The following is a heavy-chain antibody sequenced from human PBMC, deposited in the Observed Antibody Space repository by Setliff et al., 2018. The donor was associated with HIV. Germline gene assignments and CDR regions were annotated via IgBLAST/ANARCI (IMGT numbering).Heavy chain of an antibody. CDR2: MYYSGST. Sequence: SETLSLTCTVSGGSINSRYWSWIRQPPGKGLEWIGYMYYSGSTNYNPSLKSRVTISVDPSKNQFSLKLTSMTAADTAVYYCARGGATVATRYFDLWGRGTLVT. CDR3: ARGGATVATRYFDL. J-gene: IGHJ2*01. V-gene: IGHV4-59*11. CDR1: GGSINSRY. D-gene: IGHD4-17*01.